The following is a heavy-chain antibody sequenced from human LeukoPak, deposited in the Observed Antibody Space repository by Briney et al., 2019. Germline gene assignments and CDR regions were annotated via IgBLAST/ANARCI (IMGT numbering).Heavy chain of an antibody. CDR2: IRSKTYGGTT. CDR3: VRGRSWVFDC. D-gene: IGHD3-10*01. CDR1: GFTVDEYP. V-gene: IGHV3-49*04. Sequence: GGSLRLSCSVSGFTVDEYPMNWVRQAPGKGLEWVGFIRSKTYGGTTEYATSVKGRFTISRDASKSIVYLQMNSLKTEDTAVYYCVRGRSWVFDCWGQGTLVTVSS. J-gene: IGHJ4*02.